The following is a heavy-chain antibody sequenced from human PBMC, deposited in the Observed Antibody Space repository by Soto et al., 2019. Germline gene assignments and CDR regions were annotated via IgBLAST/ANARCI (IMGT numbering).Heavy chain of an antibody. J-gene: IGHJ5*02. CDR2: ISGSGGST. Sequence: GGSLRLSCAASGFTFSSYAMSWVRQAPGKGLEWVSAISGSGGSTYYADSVKGRFTISRDNSKNTLYLQMNSLRAEDTAVYYCAKDRSSSWFGGGPNWFDPWGQGTLVTVSS. CDR3: AKDRSSSWFGGGPNWFDP. V-gene: IGHV3-23*01. D-gene: IGHD6-13*01. CDR1: GFTFSSYA.